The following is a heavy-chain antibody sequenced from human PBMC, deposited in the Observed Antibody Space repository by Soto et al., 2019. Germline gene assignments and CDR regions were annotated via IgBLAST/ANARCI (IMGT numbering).Heavy chain of an antibody. CDR3: AHPRGFGVFDAYDI. CDR1: GINFFAHS. CDR2: ISGSGGST. Sequence: PGGSLRLSCATSGINFFAHSMHWVRQAPGKGLVWVSAISGSGGSTFYADSVKGRFTISRDNSMNTLYLQMNSLRTEDTAVYYCAHPRGFGVFDAYDIWGQGTMVTVSS. J-gene: IGHJ3*02. D-gene: IGHD3-10*01. V-gene: IGHV3-23*01.